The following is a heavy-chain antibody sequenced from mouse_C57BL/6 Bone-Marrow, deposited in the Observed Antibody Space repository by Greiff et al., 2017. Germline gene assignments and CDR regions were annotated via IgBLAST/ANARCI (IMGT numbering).Heavy chain of an antibody. CDR3: VGQGGGITTVVSDWYFDV. CDR1: GFSFNTYA. CDR2: IRSKSNNYAT. J-gene: IGHJ1*03. Sequence: EVMLVESGGGLVQPKGSLKLSCAASGFSFNTYAMNWVRQAPGKGLEWVARIRSKSNNYATYFADSVKDRFTISRDDSESMLYLQMNNLKTEDTAMYYCVGQGGGITTVVSDWYFDVWGTGTTVTVSS. D-gene: IGHD1-1*01. V-gene: IGHV10-1*01.